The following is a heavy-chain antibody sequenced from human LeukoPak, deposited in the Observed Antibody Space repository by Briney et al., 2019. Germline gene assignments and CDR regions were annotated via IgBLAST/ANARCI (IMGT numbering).Heavy chain of an antibody. CDR2: INPNSGGT. CDR1: GYTFTDYY. V-gene: IGHV1-2*02. CDR3: ARGFPTYYYDSSGYFY. Sequence: ASVTVSFTASGYTFTDYYMHWVRQAPGQGLEGMGWINPNSGGTNYPQKFQGRVTMTRDTSISTAYMELSRLRSDDTAVYYCARGFPTYYYDSSGYFYWGQGTLVTVSS. D-gene: IGHD3-22*01. J-gene: IGHJ4*02.